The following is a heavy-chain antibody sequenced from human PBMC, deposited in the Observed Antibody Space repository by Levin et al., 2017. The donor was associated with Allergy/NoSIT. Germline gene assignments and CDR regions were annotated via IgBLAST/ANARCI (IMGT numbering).Heavy chain of an antibody. V-gene: IGHV7-4-1*01. J-gene: IGHJ3*02. Sequence: AASVKVSCKASGYPFTSYGINWVRQAPGLGLEWMGWINTDTGNPTYAQGFAGRFVFSLDTSVSSAYLQISSPKSEDTAVYYCARARYCSGFKCYSDIWGHGTMVTVSS. CDR2: INTDTGNP. CDR3: ARARYCSGFKCYSDI. D-gene: IGHD2-15*01. CDR1: GYPFTSYG.